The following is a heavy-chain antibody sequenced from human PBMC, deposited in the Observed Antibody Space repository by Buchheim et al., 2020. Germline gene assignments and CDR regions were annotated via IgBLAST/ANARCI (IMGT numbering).Heavy chain of an antibody. J-gene: IGHJ4*02. CDR1: GFTFSSYG. D-gene: IGHD3-9*01. CDR3: AKERAGYDILTGYYKILDY. V-gene: IGHV3-30*18. CDR2: ISYDGSNK. Sequence: VQLVESGGGVVQPGRSLRLSCAASGFTFSSYGMHWVRQAPGKGLEWVAVISYDGSNKYYADSVKGRFTISRDNSKNTLYLQMNSLRAEDTAVYYCAKERAGYDILTGYYKILDYWGQGTL.